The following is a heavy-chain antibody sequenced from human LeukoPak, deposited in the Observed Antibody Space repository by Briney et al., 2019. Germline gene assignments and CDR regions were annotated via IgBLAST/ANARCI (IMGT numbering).Heavy chain of an antibody. V-gene: IGHV3-21*01. CDR1: AFTFTSYS. Sequence: PGGSLTLSCAASAFTFTSYSMNWVRPAPGKGLDWVSSIISSSSYIYYPDSVKGRFTISSDNAKNSLYMQMNSMRAEDTAVYYCARAVRTRMERYYYDSSGSFDYWGQGTLVTVSS. D-gene: IGHD3-22*01. CDR3: ARAVRTRMERYYYDSSGSFDY. CDR2: IISSSSYI. J-gene: IGHJ4*02.